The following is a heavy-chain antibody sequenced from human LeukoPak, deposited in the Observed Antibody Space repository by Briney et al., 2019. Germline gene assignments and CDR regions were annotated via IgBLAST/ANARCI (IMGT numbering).Heavy chain of an antibody. D-gene: IGHD2-2*01. CDR3: AKGNCSSTSCCFDY. CDR1: GFSFRTYA. CDR2: ISWNSGSI. Sequence: PGGSLRLSCAASGFSFRTYAMHWVRQAPGKGLEWVSGISWNSGSIGYADSVKGRFTISRDNAKNSLYLQMNSLRAEDMALYYCAKGNCSSTSCCFDYWGQGTLVTVSS. V-gene: IGHV3-9*03. J-gene: IGHJ4*02.